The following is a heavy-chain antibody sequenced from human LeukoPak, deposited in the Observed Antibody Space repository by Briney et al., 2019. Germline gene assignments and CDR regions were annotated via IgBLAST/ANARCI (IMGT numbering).Heavy chain of an antibody. Sequence: PSETLSLTCTVSGGSVSSGSYYWSWIRQPPGKGLEWIGYIYYSGSTNYNPSLKSRVTISVDTSKNQFSLKLSSVTAADTAVYYCARGGDFDCLSLFDYWGQGTLVTVSS. V-gene: IGHV4-61*01. D-gene: IGHD3-9*01. CDR2: IYYSGST. CDR3: ARGGDFDCLSLFDY. CDR1: GGSVSSGSYY. J-gene: IGHJ4*02.